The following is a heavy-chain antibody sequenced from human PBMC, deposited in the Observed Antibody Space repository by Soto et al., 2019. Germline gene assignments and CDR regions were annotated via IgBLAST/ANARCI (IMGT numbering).Heavy chain of an antibody. V-gene: IGHV4-34*01. CDR1: GGSFSGYY. Sequence: SETLSLTCADYGGSFSGYYWSWIRQPPGKGLEWIGEINHSGSTNYNPSLKSRVTISVDTSKNQFSLKLSSVTAADTAVYYCARAARLYYGMDVWGQGTTVTVSS. CDR3: ARAARLYYGMDV. CDR2: INHSGST. J-gene: IGHJ6*02.